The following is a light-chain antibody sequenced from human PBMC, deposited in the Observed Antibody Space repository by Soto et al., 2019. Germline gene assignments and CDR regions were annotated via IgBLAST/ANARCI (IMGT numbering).Light chain of an antibody. V-gene: IGLV2-8*01. CDR2: EVS. CDR1: SSYVGAYDY. CDR3: SAYAGSNNFV. Sequence: ALNQPASGSGVAGQAGPIFCTGTSSYVGAYDYVSWYQHPPGKAPKLIIYEVSQRPSGVPDRFSGSKSGNTASLTVSGLQTEDEADYYCSAYAGSNNFVFGSGTKVTV. J-gene: IGLJ1*01.